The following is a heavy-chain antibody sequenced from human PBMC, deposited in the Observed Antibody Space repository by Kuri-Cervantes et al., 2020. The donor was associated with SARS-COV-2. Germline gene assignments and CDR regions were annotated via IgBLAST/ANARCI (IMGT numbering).Heavy chain of an antibody. D-gene: IGHD3-3*01. J-gene: IGHJ3*02. CDR3: ASSYDFWSGSWAFDI. Sequence: SETLSLTCAFYGESFSGYYWNWIRQAPGKGLEWIGEVNHSGSTNYNPSLKSRVTISVDTSKNQFSLKLSSVTAADTAVYYCASSYDFWSGSWAFDIWGQGTMVTVSS. CDR2: VNHSGST. CDR1: GESFSGYY. V-gene: IGHV4-34*01.